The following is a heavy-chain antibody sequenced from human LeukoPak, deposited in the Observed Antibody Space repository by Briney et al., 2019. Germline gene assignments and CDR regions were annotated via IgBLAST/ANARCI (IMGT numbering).Heavy chain of an antibody. D-gene: IGHD6-13*01. J-gene: IGHJ3*01. CDR2: IYYSGTT. Sequence: SETLSLTCAVYSGSFSNYYWTWIRQPPGKGLEWIGYIYYSGTTHYSPSLKSRVTLSVDTSKSQFSLKLSSVTAADTAVYYCARVGGSWYSAAFDVWGQGTMVTVSS. CDR1: SGSFSNYY. CDR3: ARVGGSWYSAAFDV. V-gene: IGHV4-59*01.